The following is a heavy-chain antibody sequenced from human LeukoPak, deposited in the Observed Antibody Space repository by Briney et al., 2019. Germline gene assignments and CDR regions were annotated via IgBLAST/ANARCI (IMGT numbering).Heavy chain of an antibody. V-gene: IGHV4-39*07. CDR1: GGSISSSSYY. D-gene: IGHD2-2*01. J-gene: IGHJ4*02. CDR2: IYYSGST. Sequence: SETLSLTCTVSGGSISSSSYYWGWIRQPPGKGLEWIGSIYYSGSTYYNPSLKSRVTISVDTSKNQFSLKLSSVTAADTAVYYCARDGDCSSDSCYFDYWGQGILVTVSS. CDR3: ARDGDCSSDSCYFDY.